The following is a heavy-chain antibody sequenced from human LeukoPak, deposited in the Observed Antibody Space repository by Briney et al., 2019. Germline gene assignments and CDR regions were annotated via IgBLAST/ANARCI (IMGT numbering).Heavy chain of an antibody. CDR2: ISGSGGSK. D-gene: IGHD3-22*01. CDR3: AKDSSGYLLDLYIDY. Sequence: GGSLRLSCAASGFTFSSYAMSWVRQAPGKGLEWVSAISGSGGSKYYADSVKGRFTISRDNSKNTLYLQMNSLRAEDTAVYYCAKDSSGYLLDLYIDYWGQGTLVTVSS. V-gene: IGHV3-23*01. J-gene: IGHJ4*02. CDR1: GFTFSSYA.